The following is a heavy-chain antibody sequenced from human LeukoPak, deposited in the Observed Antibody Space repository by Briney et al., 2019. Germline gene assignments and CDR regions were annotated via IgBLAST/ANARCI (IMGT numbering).Heavy chain of an antibody. CDR1: GFTFSDYG. J-gene: IGHJ4*02. Sequence: GGSLRLSCAASGFTFSDYGMHWVRQAPGKGLEWVSFIRYDGSNAYYADSVKGRFTLTRDNAKNTLHLQMNSLRAQDTAVYYCAKVATDSNGYTLWGQGTLVTVSS. CDR3: AKVATDSNGYTL. CDR2: IRYDGSNA. V-gene: IGHV3-30*02. D-gene: IGHD5-18*01.